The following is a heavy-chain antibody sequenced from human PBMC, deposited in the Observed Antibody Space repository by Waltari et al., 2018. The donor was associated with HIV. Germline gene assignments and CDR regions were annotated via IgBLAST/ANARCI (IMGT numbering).Heavy chain of an antibody. Sequence: QVQLVQSGAEVKQPGSSVKVSCKASGGTFSSYAISWVRQVPGHGLEWMGGIIPIFGTANYAQKFQGRVTITADESTSTAYMELSSLRSEDTAVYYCAREKPEDPTGDLYYGMDVWGQGTTVTVSS. J-gene: IGHJ6*02. V-gene: IGHV1-69*12. D-gene: IGHD4-17*01. CDR2: IIPIFGTA. CDR3: AREKPEDPTGDLYYGMDV. CDR1: GGTFSSYA.